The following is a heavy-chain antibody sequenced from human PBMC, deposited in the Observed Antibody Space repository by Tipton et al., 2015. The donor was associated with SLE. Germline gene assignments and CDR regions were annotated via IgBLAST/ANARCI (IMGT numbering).Heavy chain of an antibody. CDR2: IYYSGST. V-gene: IGHV4-39*07. CDR1: GGSISSSSYY. D-gene: IGHD3-3*01. Sequence: TLSLTCTVSGGSISSSSYYWGWIRQPPGKGLEWIGSIYYSGSTYYNPSLKSRVTISVDKSKNQFSLKLSSVTAADTAVYYCARVLRTIFGVAPGWFDPWGQGTLVTVSS. CDR3: ARVLRTIFGVAPGWFDP. J-gene: IGHJ5*02.